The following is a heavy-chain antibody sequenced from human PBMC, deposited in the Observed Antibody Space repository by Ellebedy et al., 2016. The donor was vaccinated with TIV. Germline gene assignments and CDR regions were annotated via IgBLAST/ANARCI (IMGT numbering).Heavy chain of an antibody. CDR3: ARGAGDV. Sequence: GESLKISCAASGFTFSSYDMHWVRQATGKGLEWVSAIGTAGDTYYPGSVKGRFTISRENAKNSLYLQMNSLRAGDTAVYYCARGAGDVWGKGTTVTVSS. V-gene: IGHV3-13*01. CDR1: GFTFSSYD. J-gene: IGHJ6*04. CDR2: IGTAGDT.